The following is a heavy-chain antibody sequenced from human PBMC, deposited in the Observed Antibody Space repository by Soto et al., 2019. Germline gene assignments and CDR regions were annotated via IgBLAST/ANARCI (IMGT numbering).Heavy chain of an antibody. D-gene: IGHD6-19*01. J-gene: IGHJ4*02. CDR3: ARDLAVARMTY. CDR2: MNQTSGNT. V-gene: IGHV1-8*01. Sequence: QVQLVQSGAEVKKPGASVKVSCTASGYTSTSYDINWVRRATGQGLEWMGWMNQTSGNTGYAQKFQGRVTMTRNTSISTAYMELSSLRSEDTAVYYCARDLAVARMTYWGQGTLVTVSS. CDR1: GYTSTSYD.